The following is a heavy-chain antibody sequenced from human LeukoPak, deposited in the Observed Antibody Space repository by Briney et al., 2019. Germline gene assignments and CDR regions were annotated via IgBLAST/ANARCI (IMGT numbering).Heavy chain of an antibody. CDR1: GFTFSSYV. Sequence: GGSLRLSCAASGFTFSSYVMNWVRQAPGKGLEWVSTISGSDGNTYYADSVKGRFTISRDNSKNTLYLQMNSLRAEDTAVYYCAKTPFVSSSWTGYFDYWGQGTLVTVPS. D-gene: IGHD6-13*01. CDR3: AKTPFVSSSWTGYFDY. J-gene: IGHJ4*02. V-gene: IGHV3-23*01. CDR2: ISGSDGNT.